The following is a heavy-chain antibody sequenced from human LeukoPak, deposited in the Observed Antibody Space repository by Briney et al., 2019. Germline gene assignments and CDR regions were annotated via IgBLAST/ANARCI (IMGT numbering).Heavy chain of an antibody. CDR2: IYHSGST. Sequence: SSETLSLTCTVSGGSISSGGYYWSWIRQPPGKGLEWIGYIYHSGSTYYNPSLKSRVTISVDRSKNQFSLKLSSVTAADTAVYYCARGVTLSLFHFDYWGQGTLVTVSS. CDR1: GGSISSGGYY. V-gene: IGHV4-30-2*01. D-gene: IGHD4-23*01. CDR3: ARGVTLSLFHFDY. J-gene: IGHJ4*02.